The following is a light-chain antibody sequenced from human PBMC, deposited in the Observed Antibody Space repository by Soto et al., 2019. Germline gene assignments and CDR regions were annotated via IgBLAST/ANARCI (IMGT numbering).Light chain of an antibody. CDR2: GAS. J-gene: IGKJ3*01. V-gene: IGKV3D-20*02. Sequence: TQSPSTLSASVGDRVTITCRASQSVSSSYLAWYQQKPGQAPRLLIYGASSRATGIPARFSGSGSGTDFTLTISSLEPEDFAVYYCQQRSNWLFGPGTKVDIK. CDR1: QSVSSSY. CDR3: QQRSNWL.